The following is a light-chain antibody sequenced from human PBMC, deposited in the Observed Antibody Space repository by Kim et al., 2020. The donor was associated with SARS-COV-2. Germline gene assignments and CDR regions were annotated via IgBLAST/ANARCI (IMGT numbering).Light chain of an antibody. CDR3: NSRGSNDNVL. J-gene: IGLJ2*01. CDR2: GKN. CDR1: SLRSYY. V-gene: IGLV3-19*01. Sequence: SSELTQDPAVSVALGQTVRITCQGDSLRSYYATWYQQKPGQAPIVVICGKNNRPSGIPDRFSGSRSGDTASLTITGTQAGDEADYYCNSRGSNDNVLFGGGTKLTVL.